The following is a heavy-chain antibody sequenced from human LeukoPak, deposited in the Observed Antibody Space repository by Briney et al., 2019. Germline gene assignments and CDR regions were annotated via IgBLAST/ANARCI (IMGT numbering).Heavy chain of an antibody. CDR3: ARALYGDHYFDY. J-gene: IGHJ4*02. V-gene: IGHV4-30-2*01. CDR2: IYHSGST. D-gene: IGHD4-17*01. CDR1: GGSISSGGYS. Sequence: SETLSLTCAVSGGSISSGGYSWSWIRQPPGKGLEWIGYIYHSGSTYYNPSLKSRVTISVDRSKNQFSLKLSSVTAADTAVYYCARALYGDHYFDYWGQGTLVTVSS.